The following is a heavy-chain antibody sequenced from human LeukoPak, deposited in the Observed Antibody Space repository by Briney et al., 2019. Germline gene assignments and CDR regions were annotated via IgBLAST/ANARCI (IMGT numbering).Heavy chain of an antibody. CDR1: GGSISSNSYY. V-gene: IGHV4-39*07. Sequence: SETLSLTCTVSGGSISSNSYYWDWIRQPPGKGLEWIGSIYYSGSTYYNPSLKSRVTISVDTSKNQFSLKLSSVTAADTAVYYCARVGRGSYYGGNWFDPWGQGTLVTVSS. CDR3: ARVGRGSYYGGNWFDP. D-gene: IGHD3-10*01. J-gene: IGHJ5*02. CDR2: IYYSGST.